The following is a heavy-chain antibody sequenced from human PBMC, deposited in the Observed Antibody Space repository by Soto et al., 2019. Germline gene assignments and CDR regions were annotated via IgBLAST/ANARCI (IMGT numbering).Heavy chain of an antibody. J-gene: IGHJ6*02. V-gene: IGHV3-7*03. CDR2: IKQDGSEK. D-gene: IGHD2-2*02. Sequence: EVQLVESGGGLVQPGGSLRLSCAASGFTFSSYWMSWVRQAPGKGLEWVSNIKQDGSEKYYVYSVKGRFTISRDNAKNSLYLQMNSLRAEDTAVYYCARAYPRYCSSTSCYSYYYYGMDVWGQGTTVTVSS. CDR1: GFTFSSYW. CDR3: ARAYPRYCSSTSCYSYYYYGMDV.